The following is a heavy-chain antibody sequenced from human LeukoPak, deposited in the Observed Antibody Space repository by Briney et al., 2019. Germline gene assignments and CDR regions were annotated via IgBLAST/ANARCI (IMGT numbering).Heavy chain of an antibody. D-gene: IGHD3-3*01. CDR3: AGGQGFLIDY. CDR1: RFTFSSYS. V-gene: IGHV3-7*01. J-gene: IGHJ4*02. Sequence: GGSLRLSCAASRFTFSSYSMNWVRQAPGKGLEWVANIKQDGSAKYYVDSVKGRLTISRDNAKSLLYLQMNSLRAEDAAVYYCAGGQGFLIDYWGQGTLVTVSS. CDR2: IKQDGSAK.